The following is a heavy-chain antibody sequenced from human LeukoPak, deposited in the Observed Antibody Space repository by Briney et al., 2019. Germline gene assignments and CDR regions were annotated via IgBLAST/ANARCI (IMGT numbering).Heavy chain of an antibody. D-gene: IGHD2-2*01. CDR2: ISRRGSTI. V-gene: IGHV3-48*04. CDR3: ARDRYCSSTSCYLGYYYGMDV. CDR1: GFTFSSYA. Sequence: GESLRLSCAASGFTFSSYAMSWVRQPPGKGLEWVSYISRRGSTIYYADSVKSRFTISRDNAKNSLYLQMSSLRAEDTAVYYCARDRYCSSTSCYLGYYYGMDVWGQGTTVTVSS. J-gene: IGHJ6*02.